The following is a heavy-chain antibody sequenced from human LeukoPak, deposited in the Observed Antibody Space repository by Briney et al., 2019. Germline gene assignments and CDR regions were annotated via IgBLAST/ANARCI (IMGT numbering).Heavy chain of an antibody. J-gene: IGHJ6*03. CDR2: ISAYNGNT. Sequence: ASVKVSCKASGYTFTSYGISWVRQAPGQGLEWMGWISAYNGNTNYAQKLQGRVTMTTDTSTSTAYMELRSLRSDDTAVYYCARGPSITMVRGGQWYYYMDVWGKGTTVTISS. D-gene: IGHD3-10*01. CDR3: ARGPSITMVRGGQWYYYMDV. V-gene: IGHV1-18*01. CDR1: GYTFTSYG.